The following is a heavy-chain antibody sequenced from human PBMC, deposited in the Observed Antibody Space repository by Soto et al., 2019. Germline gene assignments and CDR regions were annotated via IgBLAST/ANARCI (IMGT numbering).Heavy chain of an antibody. CDR1: GFTFSSYA. CDR2: ISGSGGST. D-gene: IGHD1-26*01. J-gene: IGHJ4*02. V-gene: IGHV3-23*01. CDR3: AKDRTSSGSYYRPDY. Sequence: GGSLRLSCAASGFTFSSYAMSWVRQAPGKGLEWVSAISGSGGSTYYADSVKGRFTISRDNSKNTLYLKMNSLRAGDTAVYYCAKDRTSSGSYYRPDYWGQGTLVTVSS.